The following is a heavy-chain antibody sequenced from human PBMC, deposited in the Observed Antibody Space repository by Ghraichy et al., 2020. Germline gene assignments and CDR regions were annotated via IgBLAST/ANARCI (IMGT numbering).Heavy chain of an antibody. CDR3: ARGGAYVQHYGMDV. CDR2: ISSNGGST. V-gene: IGHV3-64*01. CDR1: GFTFSSYA. J-gene: IGHJ6*02. D-gene: IGHD3-16*01. Sequence: GGSLRLSCAASGFTFSSYAMHWVRQAPGKGLEYVSAISSNGGSTYYANSVKGRFTISRDNSKNTLYLQMGSLRAEDMAVYYCARGGAYVQHYGMDVWGQGTTVTVSS.